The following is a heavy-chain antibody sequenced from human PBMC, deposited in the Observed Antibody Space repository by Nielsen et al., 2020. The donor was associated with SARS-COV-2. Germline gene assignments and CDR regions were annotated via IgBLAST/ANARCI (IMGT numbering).Heavy chain of an antibody. CDR3: ARSVGSPGGMDV. D-gene: IGHD6-13*01. V-gene: IGHV3-11*06. Sequence: GESLKISCAASGFTFSDYYMSWIRQAPGKGLEWVSYISSSSSYTNYADSVKGRSTISRENAKNSLYLQMNSLRAGDTAVYYCARSVGSPGGMDVWGQGTTVTVSS. CDR2: ISSSSSYT. CDR1: GFTFSDYY. J-gene: IGHJ6*02.